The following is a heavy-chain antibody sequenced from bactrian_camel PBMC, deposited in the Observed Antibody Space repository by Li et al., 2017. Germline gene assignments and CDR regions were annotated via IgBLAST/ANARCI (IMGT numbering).Heavy chain of an antibody. Sequence: HVQLVESGGDSVQAGGSLRLACTLSGTTYNLNCMGWWRQRPGSSREGVAITYTDNSNKIFYTDSVKGRFTISKDNSKNTLYLQLGSLKPEDTAMYRCAAVWLSSGENCDTGSTFVRRGQGTQVTVS. CDR2: TYTDNSNK. D-gene: IGHD7*01. V-gene: IGHV3-2*01. CDR3: AAVWLSSGENCDTGSTFVR. J-gene: IGHJ4*01. CDR1: GTTYNLNC.